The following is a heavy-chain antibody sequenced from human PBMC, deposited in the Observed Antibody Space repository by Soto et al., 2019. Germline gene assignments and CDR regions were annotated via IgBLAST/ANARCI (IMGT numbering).Heavy chain of an antibody. CDR2: ISDRGST. V-gene: IGHV4-59*01. Sequence: QVELQQSGPGLVKPSETLSLTCTVFGGSIDDYYWSWIRQSPGQGLEWIGHISDRGSTDYNPSLKSRVTISVDRSKKQFSLKVTSVPAADTAVYYFARDRRTARANWFDPWGQGTLVTVSS. CDR3: ARDRRTARANWFDP. J-gene: IGHJ5*02. CDR1: GGSIDDYY.